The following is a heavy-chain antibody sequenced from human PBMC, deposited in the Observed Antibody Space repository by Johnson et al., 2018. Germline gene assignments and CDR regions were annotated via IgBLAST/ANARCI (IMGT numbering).Heavy chain of an antibody. D-gene: IGHD3-9*01. V-gene: IGHV3-13*01. CDR2: IGAAGDT. CDR3: VRVGYFAQLDV. CDR1: GFTFSSYS. J-gene: IGHJ6*04. Sequence: VQLVESGGGVVQPGRSLRLSCAASGFTFSSYSMNWVRQATGKGLEWVSGIGAAGDTRYPGPVQGRFTISRDNAKNSLYLLMNSLRAGDTAVYYCVRVGYFAQLDVWGKGTTVPVPS.